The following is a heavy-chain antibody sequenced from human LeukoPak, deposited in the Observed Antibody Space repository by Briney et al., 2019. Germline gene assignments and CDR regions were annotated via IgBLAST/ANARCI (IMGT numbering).Heavy chain of an antibody. CDR1: GGSISSSSYY. CDR2: IYYSGST. Sequence: SETLSLTCTVSGGSISSSSYYWGWIRQPPGKGLEWIGSIYYSGSTYYNPSLKSRVTMSVDTSKNQLSLKLSSVTVADTAVYYCARHGMGAGSSTSCDWFDPWGQGTLVTVSS. V-gene: IGHV4-39*01. J-gene: IGHJ5*02. CDR3: ARHGMGAGSSTSCDWFDP. D-gene: IGHD2-2*01.